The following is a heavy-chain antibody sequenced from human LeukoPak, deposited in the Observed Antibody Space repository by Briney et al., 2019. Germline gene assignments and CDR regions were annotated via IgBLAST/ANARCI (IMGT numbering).Heavy chain of an antibody. Sequence: PGGSLRLSCAASGFTFSSYGMHWVRQAPGKGLEWVAFIRYDGSNKYYADSVKGRFTISRDNSKNTLYLQMNSLRAEDTAVYYCARAVDSGTYYNVFFDYWGQGTLVTVSS. D-gene: IGHD1-26*01. CDR3: ARAVDSGTYYNVFFDY. CDR1: GFTFSSYG. J-gene: IGHJ4*02. V-gene: IGHV3-30*02. CDR2: IRYDGSNK.